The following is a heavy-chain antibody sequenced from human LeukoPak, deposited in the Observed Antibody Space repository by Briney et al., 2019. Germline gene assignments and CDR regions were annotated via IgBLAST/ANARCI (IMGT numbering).Heavy chain of an antibody. CDR2: IWYDGSNK. Sequence: GGSLRLSCAASGFSFSSYGIHWVRQAPGKGLERVAVIWYDGSNKYYADSVKGRFTISRDNSKNTLYLQVNSLRAEDTAVYYCARGNRPVFDYWGQGTLVTVSS. V-gene: IGHV3-33*01. J-gene: IGHJ4*02. CDR1: GFSFSSYG. CDR3: ARGNRPVFDY. D-gene: IGHD1-14*01.